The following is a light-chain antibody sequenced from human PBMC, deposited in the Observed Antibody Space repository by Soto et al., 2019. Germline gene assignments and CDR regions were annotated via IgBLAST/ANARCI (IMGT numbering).Light chain of an antibody. CDR2: DAS. V-gene: IGKV3-11*01. J-gene: IGKJ3*01. Sequence: EIVLTQSPATLSLSPGERATLSCRASQSVSSYLAWYQQKPGQAPRLLIYDASNRATGIPARFSGSGSGTDSTLTISRLVPEEFAVYSCQQQSTFGPGTKVEI. CDR3: QQQST. CDR1: QSVSSY.